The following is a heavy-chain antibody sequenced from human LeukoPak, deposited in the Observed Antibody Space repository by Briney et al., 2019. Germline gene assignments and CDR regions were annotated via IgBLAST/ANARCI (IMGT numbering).Heavy chain of an antibody. Sequence: GWPLRLSCAASGFSFSHYAMNWVRQAPGKGLEWVSAISSSSTYIQYADSVKGRFTISRDDAKNSLYLQLDSLRVEDTAVYYCVRVGVRAWFDSWGQGTLLTVSS. D-gene: IGHD3-16*02. CDR3: VRVGVRAWFDS. CDR1: GFSFSHYA. V-gene: IGHV3-21*03. J-gene: IGHJ5*01. CDR2: ISSSSTYI.